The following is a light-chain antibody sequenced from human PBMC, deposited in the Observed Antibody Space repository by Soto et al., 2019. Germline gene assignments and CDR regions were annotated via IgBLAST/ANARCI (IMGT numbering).Light chain of an antibody. Sequence: QSALTQPRSVSGSPGXXVTISCTXXXSDVGGYNYVSWYQLHPGTAPKLMIYDVSKRPSGVPDRFSGSKSGNTASLTISGLQAEDEADYYCCSYAGSYTWVFGGGTKLTVL. CDR3: CSYAGSYTWV. CDR1: XSDVGGYNY. CDR2: DVS. V-gene: IGLV2-11*01. J-gene: IGLJ3*02.